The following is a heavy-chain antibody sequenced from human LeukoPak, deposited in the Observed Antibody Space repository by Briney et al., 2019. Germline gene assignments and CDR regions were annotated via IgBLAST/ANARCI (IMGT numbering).Heavy chain of an antibody. CDR1: GGTFSSYA. D-gene: IGHD6-6*01. Sequence: ASVKVSCKASGGTFSSYAISWVRQAPGQGLEWMGGIIPIFGTANYAQKFQGRVTITADESTSTACMELSSLRSEDTAVYYCARDLRQQLVLYYWGQGTLVTVSS. J-gene: IGHJ4*02. V-gene: IGHV1-69*13. CDR2: IIPIFGTA. CDR3: ARDLRQQLVLYY.